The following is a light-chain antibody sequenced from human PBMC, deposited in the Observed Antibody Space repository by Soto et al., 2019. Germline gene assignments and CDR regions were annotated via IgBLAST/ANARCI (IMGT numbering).Light chain of an antibody. V-gene: IGKV3-20*01. CDR3: QQYDSWPPLT. Sequence: EIVLTQSPGTLSLSPGERATLSCRAIQSVSNNYLAWYQQKPGQAPRLLIYGASSRATGIPDRFSGSGSGTEFTLTISSLQSEDFAIYYCQQYDSWPPLTFGGGTKVDI. CDR1: QSVSNNY. CDR2: GAS. J-gene: IGKJ4*01.